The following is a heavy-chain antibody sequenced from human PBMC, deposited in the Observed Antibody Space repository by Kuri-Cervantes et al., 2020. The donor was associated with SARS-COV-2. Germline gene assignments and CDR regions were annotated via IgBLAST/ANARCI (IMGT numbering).Heavy chain of an antibody. CDR3: ARHLGTYYDFWSGYHDHSSYYYMDV. CDR2: ISSSSSYI. J-gene: IGHJ6*03. Sequence: GGSLRLSCAASGFTFSSYSMNWVRQAPGKGLEWVSSISSSSSYIYYADSVKGRFTISRDNAKNSLYLQMNSLRAEDTAVYYCARHLGTYYDFWSGYHDHSSYYYMDVWGKGTTVTVSS. D-gene: IGHD3-3*01. V-gene: IGHV3-21*01. CDR1: GFTFSSYS.